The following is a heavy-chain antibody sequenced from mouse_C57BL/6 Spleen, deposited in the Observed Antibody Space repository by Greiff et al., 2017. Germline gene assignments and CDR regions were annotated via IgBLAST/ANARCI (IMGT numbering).Heavy chain of an antibody. D-gene: IGHD2-3*01. CDR1: GFSLTSYG. V-gene: IGHV2-2*01. CDR2: IWSGGST. J-gene: IGHJ4*01. CDR3: ARQIPLDGYYDYYAMDY. Sequence: QVQLKESGPGLVQPSQSLSITCTVSGFSLTSYGVHWVRQSPGKGLEWLGVIWSGGSTDYNAAFISRLSISKDNSKSQVFFKMNSLQADDTAIYYGARQIPLDGYYDYYAMDYWGQGTSVTVSS.